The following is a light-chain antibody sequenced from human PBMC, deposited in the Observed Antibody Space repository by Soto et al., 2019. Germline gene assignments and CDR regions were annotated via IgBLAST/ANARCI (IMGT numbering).Light chain of an antibody. V-gene: IGKV2-28*01. J-gene: IGKJ1*01. Sequence: IVMTQSPLSLPVTPGEPASISCRSSQSLLHTNGYSYLDWYLQKPGQSPQLLLYLGSNRVSGVPDRFSGSGSGTDFTLKIRRVEAEDVGVYYCMQALQAWTFGHGTKVEFK. CDR2: LGS. CDR1: QSLLHTNGYSY. CDR3: MQALQAWT.